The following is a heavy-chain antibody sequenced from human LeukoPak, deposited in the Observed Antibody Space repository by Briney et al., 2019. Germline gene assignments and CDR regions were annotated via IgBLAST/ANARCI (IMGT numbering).Heavy chain of an antibody. V-gene: IGHV1-69*05. D-gene: IGHD4-17*01. CDR3: ASPPGDYGDYGLPFDY. Sequence: SVKVSCKASGGTFSSYAISWVRQAPGQGLEWMGGFIPIFGTANYAQKFQGRVTITTDESTSTAYMELSSLRSEDTAVYYCASPPGDYGDYGLPFDYWGQGTLVTVSS. J-gene: IGHJ4*02. CDR2: FIPIFGTA. CDR1: GGTFSSYA.